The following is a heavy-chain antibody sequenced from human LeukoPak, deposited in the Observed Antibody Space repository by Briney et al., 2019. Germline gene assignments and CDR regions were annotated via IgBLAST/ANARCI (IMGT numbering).Heavy chain of an antibody. CDR2: IYYSGST. V-gene: IGHV4-59*01. CDR1: GGSISSYY. Sequence: SETLSLTCTVSGGSISSYYWSWIRQPPGKGLEWIGYIYYSGSTNYNPSLKSQVTISVDTSKNQFSLKLSSVTAADTAVYYCARETTTAIDYWGQGTLVTVSS. CDR3: ARETTTAIDY. D-gene: IGHD4-17*01. J-gene: IGHJ4*02.